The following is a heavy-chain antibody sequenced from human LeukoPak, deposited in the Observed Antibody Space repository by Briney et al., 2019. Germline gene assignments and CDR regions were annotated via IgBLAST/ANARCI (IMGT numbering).Heavy chain of an antibody. D-gene: IGHD2-8*01. CDR3: AREPYCTNGVCYSPGYFDL. V-gene: IGHV4-38-2*02. CDR2: IYHSGST. J-gene: IGHJ2*01. Sequence: SETLSLTCTVSGGSISSYYWGWIRQPPGKGLEWIGSIYHSGSTYYNPSLKSRVTISVDTSKNQFSLKLSSVTAADTAVYYCAREPYCTNGVCYSPGYFDLWGRGTLVTVSS. CDR1: GGSISSYY.